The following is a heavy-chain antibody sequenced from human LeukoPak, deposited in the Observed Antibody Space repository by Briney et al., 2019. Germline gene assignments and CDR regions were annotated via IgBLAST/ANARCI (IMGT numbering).Heavy chain of an antibody. CDR3: AVDNDSTGYYFSMDV. J-gene: IGHJ6*03. D-gene: IGHD3-22*01. CDR1: GDSISSFY. CDR2: ISYSGST. Sequence: SETLSLTCTVSGDSISSFYWTWIRQPPGKGLEWIGYISYSGSTNYNPSLKGRVTISVDTSKNHFSLKLSSVTAADTAVYYCAVDNDSTGYYFSMDVWGKGTTVTVSS. V-gene: IGHV4-59*01.